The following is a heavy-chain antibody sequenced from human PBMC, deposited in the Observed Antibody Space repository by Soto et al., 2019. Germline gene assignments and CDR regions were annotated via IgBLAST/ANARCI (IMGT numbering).Heavy chain of an antibody. CDR2: ISWNSGSI. CDR3: ARSWGNYFDY. CDR1: GFTFDDYA. J-gene: IGHJ4*02. Sequence: EVQLVESGGGLVQPGRSLRLSCAASGFTFDDYAMHWVRQAPGKGLEWVSGISWNSGSIGYADSVKGRFTISRDNAKNSLYLQMNSLRAEDTALYYCARSWGNYFDYWGQGTLVTVSS. V-gene: IGHV3-9*01. D-gene: IGHD6-13*01.